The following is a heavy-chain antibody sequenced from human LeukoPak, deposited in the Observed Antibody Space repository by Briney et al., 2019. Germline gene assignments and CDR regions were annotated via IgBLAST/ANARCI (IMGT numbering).Heavy chain of an antibody. CDR1: GFTFSSYG. CDR2: ISGSGGST. D-gene: IGHD3-10*01. V-gene: IGHV3-23*01. CDR3: AKDREVRGVSKNWFDP. J-gene: IGHJ5*02. Sequence: PGGSLRLSCAASGFTFSSYGMSWVRQARGKGLEWVSAISGSGGSTYYADSVKGRFTISRDNSKNTLYLQMNSLRAEDTAVYYCAKDREVRGVSKNWFDPWGQGTLVTVSS.